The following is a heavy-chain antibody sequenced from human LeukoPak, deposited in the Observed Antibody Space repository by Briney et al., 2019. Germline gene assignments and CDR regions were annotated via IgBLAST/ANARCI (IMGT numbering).Heavy chain of an antibody. Sequence: GGSLRLSCAASGFIFDAYAMHWVQQAPGKGLEWVSGINWNSGNIDYADSVRGGFTISRDNAKNSLFLQMNSLRAEDTALYYCTKDIGGSYYYGSGSYGIDYWGQGTLVTVSS. CDR2: INWNSGNI. J-gene: IGHJ4*02. D-gene: IGHD3-10*01. V-gene: IGHV3-9*01. CDR1: GFIFDAYA. CDR3: TKDIGGSYYYGSGSYGIDY.